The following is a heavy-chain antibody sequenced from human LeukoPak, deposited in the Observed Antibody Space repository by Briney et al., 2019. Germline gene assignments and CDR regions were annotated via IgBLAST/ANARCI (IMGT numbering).Heavy chain of an antibody. CDR3: ARQGTVTTHYYGMDV. D-gene: IGHD4-17*01. Sequence: GESLKISCKGSGYSFTSYWIGWVRQMPGKGLEWMGIIYPGDSDTRYSPSFQGQVTISADKSISTAYLQWSSLKASDTAMYYCARQGTVTTHYYGMDVWGQGTTVTVSS. CDR2: IYPGDSDT. V-gene: IGHV5-51*01. CDR1: GYSFTSYW. J-gene: IGHJ6*02.